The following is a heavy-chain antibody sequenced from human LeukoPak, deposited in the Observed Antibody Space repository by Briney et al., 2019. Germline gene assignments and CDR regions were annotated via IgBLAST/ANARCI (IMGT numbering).Heavy chain of an antibody. D-gene: IGHD6-13*01. CDR2: VGTSADT. CDR1: GFTFSSYA. J-gene: IGHJ4*02. V-gene: IGHV3-23*01. CDR3: ARGWEQLATIDY. Sequence: GGSLRLSCLASGFTFSSYAMDWVRQAPGQGLQWVSAVGTSADTYYADSVRGRFTISRDNSKNTLYLQMNSLRAEDTAVYYCARGWEQLATIDYWGQGTLVTVSS.